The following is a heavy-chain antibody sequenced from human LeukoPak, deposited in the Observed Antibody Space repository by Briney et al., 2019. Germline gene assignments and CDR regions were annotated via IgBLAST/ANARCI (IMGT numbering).Heavy chain of an antibody. D-gene: IGHD2/OR15-2a*01. Sequence: PGGSLRLSCAASGFIFGDYAMHWVRQAPGKGLEWISYLSHTSGSEYFADSVRGRFTVSRDNAQNSFYLQMDSLRVEDTAVYYCARDHTSDHFFDSWGQGTLVTVSS. CDR1: GFIFGDYA. CDR3: ARDHTSDHFFDS. J-gene: IGHJ4*02. CDR2: LSHTSGSE. V-gene: IGHV3-48*01.